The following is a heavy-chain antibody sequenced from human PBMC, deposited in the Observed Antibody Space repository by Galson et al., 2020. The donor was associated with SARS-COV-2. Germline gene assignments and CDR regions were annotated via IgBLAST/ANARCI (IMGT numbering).Heavy chain of an antibody. CDR1: GFTFSSYW. Sequence: GESLKISCAASGFTFSSYWMSWVRQAPGKGLEWVANIKQDGSEKYYVDSVKGRFTISRDNAKNSLYLQMNSLRAEDTAVYYCARDLYGGDYYYYGMDVWGQGTTVTVSS. CDR3: ARDLYGGDYYYYGMDV. V-gene: IGHV3-7*01. J-gene: IGHJ6*02. D-gene: IGHD2-21*01. CDR2: IKQDGSEK.